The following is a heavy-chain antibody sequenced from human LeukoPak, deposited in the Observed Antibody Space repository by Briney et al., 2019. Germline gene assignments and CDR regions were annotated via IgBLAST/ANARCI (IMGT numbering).Heavy chain of an antibody. D-gene: IGHD4-17*01. CDR1: GGSIRSYY. CDR3: ATSALDYGDFDSLFDY. J-gene: IGHJ4*02. Sequence: PSETLSLTCTVSGGSIRSYYWSWIRQPAGKGLEWIGHVYTSGLTGYNPSLKSRVTMSVDTSKNQLSLKLTSVTAADTAVYYCATSALDYGDFDSLFDYWGQGTLVTVSS. CDR2: VYTSGLT. V-gene: IGHV4-4*07.